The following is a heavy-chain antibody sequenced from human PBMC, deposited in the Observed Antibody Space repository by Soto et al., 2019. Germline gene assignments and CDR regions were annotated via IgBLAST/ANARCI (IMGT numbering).Heavy chain of an antibody. CDR2: IRAYNGNT. CDR1: GYTFTSYG. J-gene: IGHJ6*02. Sequence: QVQLVQSGAEVKKPGASVKVSCKASGYTFTSYGISWVRQAPGQGLEWMGWIRAYNGNTNYAQKHQGRITMNTDTSTSTAYMELRSLRAGDRAVYYCARDLPTMDVWGQGTTVTVSS. CDR3: ARDLPTMDV. V-gene: IGHV1-18*01.